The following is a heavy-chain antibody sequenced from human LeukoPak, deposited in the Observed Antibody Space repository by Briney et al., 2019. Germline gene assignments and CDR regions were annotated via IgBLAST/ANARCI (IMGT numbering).Heavy chain of an antibody. CDR2: INPNSGGT. Sequence: GASVKVSCKASGYTLTAYYIYWVRQAPGLGLEWMGWINPNSGGTDYAQNFQGRVTMTRDTSISTAYMELSRLRPDDTAVYYCARGYCSGGTCYLVENWLDPWGQGTLVTVSS. CDR3: ARGYCSGGTCYLVENWLDP. J-gene: IGHJ5*02. V-gene: IGHV1-2*02. CDR1: GYTLTAYY. D-gene: IGHD2-15*01.